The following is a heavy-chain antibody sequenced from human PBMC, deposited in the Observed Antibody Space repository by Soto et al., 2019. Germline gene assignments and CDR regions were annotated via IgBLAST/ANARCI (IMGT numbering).Heavy chain of an antibody. D-gene: IGHD3-3*01. V-gene: IGHV4-59*01. CDR2: FYYIGNI. J-gene: IGHJ3*02. CDR3: ARGGFFGVADDGFDI. Sequence: SETLSLTCTVSGDSLSRYYWGWIRQPPGKGREYIVYFYYIGNINYNPSLKSRVTISADTSKNQVLLQLNFVTAADTAVYYCARGGFFGVADDGFDIWGQGTMVTVSS. CDR1: GDSLSRYY.